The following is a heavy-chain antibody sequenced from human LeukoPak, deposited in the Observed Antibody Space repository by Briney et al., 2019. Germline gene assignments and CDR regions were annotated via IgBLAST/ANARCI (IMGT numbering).Heavy chain of an antibody. CDR2: ISAYNGNT. D-gene: IGHD3-9*01. CDR3: ARGGLRYFDWFPSPPFDY. V-gene: IGHV1-18*01. J-gene: IGHJ4*02. Sequence: ASVKVSCKASGYTFTSYDINWVRQATGQGLEWMGWISAYNGNTNYAQKLQGRVTMTTDTSTSTAYMELRSLRSDDTAVYYCARGGLRYFDWFPSPPFDYWGQGTLVTVSS. CDR1: GYTFTSYD.